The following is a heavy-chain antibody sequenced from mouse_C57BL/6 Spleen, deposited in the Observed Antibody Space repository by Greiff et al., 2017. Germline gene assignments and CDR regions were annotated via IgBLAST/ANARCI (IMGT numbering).Heavy chain of an antibody. J-gene: IGHJ2*01. V-gene: IGHV3-6*01. Sequence: VQLKESGPGLVKPSQSLSLTCSVTGYSITSGYYWNWIRQFPGNKLEWMGYISYDGSNNYNPSLKNRISITRDTSKNQFFLKLNSVTTEDTATYYCARDSGLGYYGSFDYWGQGTTLTVSS. CDR2: ISYDGSN. D-gene: IGHD1-1*01. CDR1: GYSITSGYY. CDR3: ARDSGLGYYGSFDY.